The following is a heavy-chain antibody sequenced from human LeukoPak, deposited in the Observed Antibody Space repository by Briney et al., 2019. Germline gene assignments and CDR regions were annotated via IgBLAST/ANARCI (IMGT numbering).Heavy chain of an antibody. D-gene: IGHD6-19*01. J-gene: IGHJ4*02. CDR3: ANTLGSGWVQGPDY. V-gene: IGHV3-30*02. CDR1: GFTFSSYG. CDR2: IRYDGSNK. Sequence: GGSLRLSCAASGFTFSSYGMHWVRQAPGKGLEWVAFIRYDGSNKYYADSVKGRFTLSRDNSNNTLYLQMNSLRAEDTAVYYCANTLGSGWVQGPDYWGQGTLVTVYS.